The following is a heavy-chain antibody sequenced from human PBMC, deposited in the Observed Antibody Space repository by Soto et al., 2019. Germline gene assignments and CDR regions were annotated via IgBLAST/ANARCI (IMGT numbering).Heavy chain of an antibody. J-gene: IGHJ3*02. Sequence: GGSLRLSCAASGFTFSSYAMSWVRQAPGKGLEWVSAISGSGGSTYYADSVKGRFTISRDNSKNTLYLQMNSLRAEDTAVYYCAKTWANEWESLGGAFDIWGQGTMVTVSS. CDR1: GFTFSSYA. V-gene: IGHV3-23*01. D-gene: IGHD1-26*01. CDR2: ISGSGGST. CDR3: AKTWANEWESLGGAFDI.